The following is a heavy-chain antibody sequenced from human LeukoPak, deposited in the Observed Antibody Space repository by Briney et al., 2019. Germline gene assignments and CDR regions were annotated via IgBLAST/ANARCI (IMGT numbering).Heavy chain of an antibody. Sequence: GGSLRLSCAASGFTFSSYSMNWVRQAPGKGLEWVSYISSSGSTIYYADSVKGRFTISRDNAKNSLYLQMNSLRAEDTAVYYCARDAPLRGVPSHYWGQGTLVTVSS. V-gene: IGHV3-48*04. CDR1: GFTFSSYS. CDR2: ISSSGSTI. CDR3: ARDAPLRGVPSHY. J-gene: IGHJ4*02. D-gene: IGHD3-10*01.